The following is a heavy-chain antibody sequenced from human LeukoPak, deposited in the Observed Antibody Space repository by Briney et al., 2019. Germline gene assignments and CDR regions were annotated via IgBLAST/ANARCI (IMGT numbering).Heavy chain of an antibody. Sequence: GGSLRLSCAASGFTFSSYAMHWVRQAPGKGLEWVAVISYDGSNKYYADSVKGRFTISRDNSKNTLYLQMNSLRAEDTAVYYCARDEYYYGSGSYYNQDYWGQGTLVTVSS. CDR1: GFTFSSYA. J-gene: IGHJ4*02. V-gene: IGHV3-30-3*01. CDR3: ARDEYYYGSGSYYNQDY. CDR2: ISYDGSNK. D-gene: IGHD3-10*01.